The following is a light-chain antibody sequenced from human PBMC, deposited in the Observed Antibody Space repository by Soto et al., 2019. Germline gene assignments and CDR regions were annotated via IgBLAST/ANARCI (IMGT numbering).Light chain of an antibody. CDR3: QQHSHWPPWT. Sequence: EVVLTQSPATLSLSPGERATLSCRASENVRTFVDWYQQKPGQAPRLLIYGASNRATVIPARFSGSGSGTDFTLTISNLEPEDFAVYYCQQHSHWPPWTFGQGNRVEIQ. CDR1: ENVRTF. CDR2: GAS. J-gene: IGKJ1*01. V-gene: IGKV3-11*01.